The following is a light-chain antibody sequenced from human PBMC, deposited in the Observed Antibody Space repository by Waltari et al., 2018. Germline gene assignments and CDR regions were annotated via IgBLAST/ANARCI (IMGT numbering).Light chain of an antibody. CDR1: SSDVGSYNL. CDR3: CSYAGSSAFWV. Sequence: QSALTQPASVSGYPGQSITISCTVTSSDVGSYNLVSWSQQHPSNAPKLMIYEGSKRPSGVSNRFSGSKSGNTASLTISGLQAEDEADYYCCSYAGSSAFWVFGGGTKLTVL. V-gene: IGLV2-23*01. J-gene: IGLJ3*02. CDR2: EGS.